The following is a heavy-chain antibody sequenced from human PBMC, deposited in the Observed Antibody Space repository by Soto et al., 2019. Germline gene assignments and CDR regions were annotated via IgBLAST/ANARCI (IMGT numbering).Heavy chain of an antibody. CDR2: ITGKRDSI. CDR1: RTPLSDEF. CDR3: ARDFRYRGMEV. Sequence: GGALRPSSLSSRTPLSDEFMAWVRPAPRQGMAWLAYITGKRDSIHSAASPWGRFILSRDNAKNSLYLQMNSLRVDDTAVYYWARDFRYRGMEVWGQ. J-gene: IGHJ6*02. D-gene: IGHD5-18*01. V-gene: IGHV3-11*01.